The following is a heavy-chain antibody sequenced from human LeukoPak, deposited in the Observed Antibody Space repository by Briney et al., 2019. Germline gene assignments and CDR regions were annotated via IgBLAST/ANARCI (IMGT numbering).Heavy chain of an antibody. J-gene: IGHJ4*02. CDR3: ARDNDILTGYDY. V-gene: IGHV1-2*02. CDR2: INPNSGGT. CDR1: GYTFTGYY. D-gene: IGHD3-9*01. Sequence: EASVKVSCKASGYTFTGYYMHWVRQAPGQGLEWMGWINPNSGGTNYAQKFQGRVTMTRDTSISTAYMELSRLRSDDTAVYYCARDNDILTGYDYWGQGTLVTVSS.